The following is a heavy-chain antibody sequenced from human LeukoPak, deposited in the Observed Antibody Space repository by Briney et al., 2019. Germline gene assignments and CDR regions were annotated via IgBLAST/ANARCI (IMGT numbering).Heavy chain of an antibody. J-gene: IGHJ5*02. V-gene: IGHV3-30*18. D-gene: IGHD6-13*01. CDR1: GFTFSSYG. Sequence: GGSLRLSCAASGFTFSSYGMHWVRQAPGKGLEWVAYISYGRSNIYYADSVKGRFTISRDNSKNTLYLQMNSLRAEDTAVYYCAKYLWSRIAAAGHMIESPWFDPWGQGTLVTVSS. CDR2: ISYGRSNI. CDR3: AKYLWSRIAAAGHMIESPWFDP.